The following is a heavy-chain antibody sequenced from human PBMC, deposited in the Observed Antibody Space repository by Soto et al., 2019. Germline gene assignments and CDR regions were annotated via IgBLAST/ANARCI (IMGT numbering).Heavy chain of an antibody. J-gene: IGHJ5*02. Sequence: GGSLRLSCAASGFTFSSYSMNWVRQAPGKGLEWVSSISSSSSYIYYADSVKGRSTISRDNAKNSLYLQMNSLVAEDTAVYYCARDRSGGTTLGFDPWGQGTLVTVSS. D-gene: IGHD2-15*01. CDR3: ARDRSGGTTLGFDP. CDR1: GFTFSSYS. CDR2: ISSSSSYI. V-gene: IGHV3-21*01.